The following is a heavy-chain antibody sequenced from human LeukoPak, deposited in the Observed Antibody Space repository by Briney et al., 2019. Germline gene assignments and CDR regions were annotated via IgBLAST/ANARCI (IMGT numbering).Heavy chain of an antibody. V-gene: IGHV3-21*01. J-gene: IGHJ3*02. D-gene: IGHD4-23*01. CDR1: GFTLSSYA. Sequence: GESLRLSCTGSGFTLSSYAMNWVRRAPGQGLEWVSSISSSSSDIYYTGSVKGRFTISRDNAKNSLYLQMNSLRAKDTAVYYCVTDYGGSSGAFDIWGQGTMVTVSS. CDR3: VTDYGGSSGAFDI. CDR2: ISSSSSDI.